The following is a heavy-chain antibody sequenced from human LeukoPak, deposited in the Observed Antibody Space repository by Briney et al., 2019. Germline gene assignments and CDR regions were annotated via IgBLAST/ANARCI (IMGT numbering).Heavy chain of an antibody. CDR1: GFSVSNFH. D-gene: IGHD3-10*01. J-gene: IGHJ4*02. CDR2: ISSGGRT. Sequence: GGSLRLSCAASGFSVSNFHMNYVRQAPGKGLEWVSFISSGGRTDYADSVKGRFTISRDKSNNTVFLQLNSLRGDDTAVYFCARTTFGELWEFFDYWGQGSLVVVSS. CDR3: ARTTFGELWEFFDY. V-gene: IGHV3-66*01.